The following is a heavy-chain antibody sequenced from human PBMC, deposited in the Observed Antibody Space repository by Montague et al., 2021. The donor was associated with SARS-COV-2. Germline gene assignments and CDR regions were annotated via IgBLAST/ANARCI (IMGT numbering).Heavy chain of an antibody. CDR2: IWADAYDQ. V-gene: IGHV3-33*01. Sequence: SLRLSCAAFGFKFNNYAMHWVRQAPNKGLEWVAVIWADAYDQYYADSVKGRFTISRDDSKNTLYLQMDSLRGEDTAVYYCSSGSHGEFVRFDYWGQGTLVTVSS. CDR3: SSGSHGEFVRFDY. J-gene: IGHJ4*02. D-gene: IGHD4-17*01. CDR1: GFKFNNYA.